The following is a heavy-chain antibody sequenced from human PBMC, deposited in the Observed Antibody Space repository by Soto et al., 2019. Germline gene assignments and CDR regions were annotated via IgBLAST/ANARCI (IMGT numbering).Heavy chain of an antibody. CDR1: GGSVRCDSYY. J-gene: IGHJ5*02. CDR3: VRVWGVGWYLGS. D-gene: IGHD6-19*01. Sequence: QVQLQASGPGLAEPSETLSLTCTVSGGSVRCDSYYWSWIRQPPGKGQEWIGYIPYRCTTNYIPSITSRVTTSGVSYKSQLTLKVNSVPPTDTAVDYFVRVWGVGWYLGSWCQGSLVSVS. V-gene: IGHV4-61*01. CDR2: IPYRCTT.